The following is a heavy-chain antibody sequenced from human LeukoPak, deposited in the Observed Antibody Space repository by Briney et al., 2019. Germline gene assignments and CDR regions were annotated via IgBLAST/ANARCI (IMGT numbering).Heavy chain of an antibody. CDR2: IWYDGIHK. D-gene: IGHD6-13*01. CDR3: ARGPAAAGTSY. J-gene: IGHJ4*02. CDR1: GFTFSSYG. V-gene: IGHV3-33*01. Sequence: GGSLRLSCAASGFTFSSYGMHWVRQAPGKGLKWVAFIWYDGIHKYYADSVKGRFTISRDNAKNSLYLQMNSLRAEDTAVYYCARGPAAAGTSYWGQGTLVTVSS.